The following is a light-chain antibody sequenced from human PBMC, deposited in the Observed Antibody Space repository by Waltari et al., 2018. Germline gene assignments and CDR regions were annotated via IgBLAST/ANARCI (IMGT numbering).Light chain of an antibody. Sequence: DIQMTQPPSTLSASVGDRVTITCRASQSIRTWLAWYQQKPGKAPKLLIYDVSDLQSGVPSRFSGSGSGTEFTLTISSLQPDDFATYYCQQYNSYSWTFGQGTKVEIK. CDR1: QSIRTW. CDR2: DVS. CDR3: QQYNSYSWT. V-gene: IGKV1-5*01. J-gene: IGKJ1*01.